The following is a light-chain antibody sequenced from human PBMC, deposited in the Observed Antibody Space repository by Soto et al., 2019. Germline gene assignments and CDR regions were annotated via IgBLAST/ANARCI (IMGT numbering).Light chain of an antibody. CDR3: QQRSNWPPLT. Sequence: EIVLTQSPATLSLSPGERATLSCRASQSVSSYLAWYQQKPGQAPRLLIYDASNRATGIPARFSGSGSGTDFTLTIISLEPEEFAVYYCQQRSNWPPLTFGGGTKVEIK. V-gene: IGKV3-11*01. CDR2: DAS. CDR1: QSVSSY. J-gene: IGKJ4*01.